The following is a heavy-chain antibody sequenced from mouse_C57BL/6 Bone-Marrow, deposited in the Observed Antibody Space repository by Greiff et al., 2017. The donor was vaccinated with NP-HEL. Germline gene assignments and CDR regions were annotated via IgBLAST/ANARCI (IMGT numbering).Heavy chain of an antibody. CDR2: IYPRSGNT. J-gene: IGHJ2*01. CDR3: APHYYGSSHFDY. D-gene: IGHD1-1*01. V-gene: IGHV1-81*01. Sequence: VQLQQSGAELARPGASVKLSCKASGYNFTSYGISWVKQRTGQGLEWIGEIYPRSGNTYYNEKFKGQATLTADKSSSPAYMELRSLTSEDSAVYFCAPHYYGSSHFDYWGQGTTLTVSS. CDR1: GYNFTSYG.